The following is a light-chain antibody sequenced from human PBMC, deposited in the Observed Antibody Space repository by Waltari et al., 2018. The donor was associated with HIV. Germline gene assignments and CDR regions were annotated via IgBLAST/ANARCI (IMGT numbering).Light chain of an antibody. CDR3: QQYYNTPIT. V-gene: IGKV4-1*01. CDR2: WAS. J-gene: IGKJ5*01. CDR1: QSVLYSSNNKNY. Sequence: DIVMTQSPDSLAVSLGERATINCQSSQSVLYSSNNKNYLAWYQQKPGQPPKLLIYWASTRESGVPDRFSGSGSGTDFTLTISSLQAEDVAVYYCQQYYNTPITFGQGTRLEIK.